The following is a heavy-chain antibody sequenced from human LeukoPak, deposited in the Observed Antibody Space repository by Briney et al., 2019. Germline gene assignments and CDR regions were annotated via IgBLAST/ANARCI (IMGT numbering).Heavy chain of an antibody. CDR2: ISSSGTTT. J-gene: IGHJ4*02. D-gene: IGHD3-10*01. V-gene: IGHV3-48*03. Sequence: GGSLRLSCAASGFSLSSYEMNWVRQAPGKGLEWVSYISSSGTTTYNADSVKGRFIVSRDNAKNSLYLQMNSLRAEDTAVYYCARALPLWFGELLSELGFDYWGQGTLVTVSS. CDR1: GFSLSSYE. CDR3: ARALPLWFGELLSELGFDY.